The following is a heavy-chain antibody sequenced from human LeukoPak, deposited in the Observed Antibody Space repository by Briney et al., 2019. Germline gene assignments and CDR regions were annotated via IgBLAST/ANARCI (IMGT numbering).Heavy chain of an antibody. CDR2: ISGSGGST. CDR3: AKKKGSKREGSAVGGPYIDY. D-gene: IGHD3-10*01. V-gene: IGHV3-23*01. Sequence: GGSLRLSCAASGFTFSSYAMSWVRQAPGKGLEWVSAISGSGGSTYYADSVKGRFTISRDNSKNTLYLQMNSLRAEDTAVYYCAKKKGSKREGSAVGGPYIDYWGQGTLVTVSS. CDR1: GFTFSSYA. J-gene: IGHJ4*02.